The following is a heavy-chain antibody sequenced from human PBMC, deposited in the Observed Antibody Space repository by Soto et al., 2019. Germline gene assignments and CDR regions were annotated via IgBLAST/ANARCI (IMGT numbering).Heavy chain of an antibody. D-gene: IGHD3-9*01. CDR1: GGSISSSNW. V-gene: IGHV4-4*02. CDR2: IYHSGST. CDR3: GRDWGNYYIVTRYYIGGVLDY. J-gene: IGHJ4*02. Sequence: QVQLQESGPGLVKPSGTLCLTCAVSGGSISSSNWWSWVRQPPGKGLEGIGEIYHSGSTNYNPSLKSLVTIPVDKSKNQFSLKLSSVTAADTAVYYCGRDWGNYYIVTRYYIGGVLDYWGQGTLVTVSS.